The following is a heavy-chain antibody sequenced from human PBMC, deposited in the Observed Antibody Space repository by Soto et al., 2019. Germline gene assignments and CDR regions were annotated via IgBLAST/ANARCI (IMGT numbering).Heavy chain of an antibody. D-gene: IGHD2-21*01. Sequence: ASVKVSFKASGYTFSGYSITWVRQAPGQGLEWMGRISGYNGNTNYARTLRGRLTLTTDTSTSTAYMELRSLTSDDTAVYYCARDVFCGGAPACPDMDVWGQGTTVTVSS. CDR2: ISGYNGNT. J-gene: IGHJ6*02. V-gene: IGHV1-18*04. CDR1: GYTFSGYS. CDR3: ARDVFCGGAPACPDMDV.